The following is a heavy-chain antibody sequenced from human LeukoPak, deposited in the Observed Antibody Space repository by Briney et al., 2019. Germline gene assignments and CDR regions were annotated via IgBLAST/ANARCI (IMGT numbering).Heavy chain of an antibody. V-gene: IGHV3-33*01. CDR3: ARDGDCSSTSCPVEY. D-gene: IGHD2-2*01. J-gene: IGHJ4*02. CDR2: IWYDGSNK. CDR1: GLTFSSYG. Sequence: GGSLRLSCAASGLTFSSYGMHWVRQAPGKGLEWVAVIWYDGSNKYYADSVKGRFTISRDNSKNTLYLQMNSLRAEDTAVYYCARDGDCSSTSCPVEYWGQGTLVTVSS.